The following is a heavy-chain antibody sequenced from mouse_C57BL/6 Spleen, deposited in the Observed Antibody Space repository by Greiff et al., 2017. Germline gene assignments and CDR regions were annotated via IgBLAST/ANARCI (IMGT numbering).Heavy chain of an antibody. CDR3: ARKGYYYGSSLHFDY. D-gene: IGHD1-1*01. Sequence: VKLVESGAELMKPGASVKLSCKATGYTFTGYWIEWVKQRPGHGLEWIGELLPGSGSTNYNEKFKGKATFTADTSSNTAYMQLSSLTTEDSAIYYCARKGYYYGSSLHFDYWGQGTTLTVSS. CDR2: LLPGSGST. V-gene: IGHV1-9*01. CDR1: GYTFTGYW. J-gene: IGHJ2*01.